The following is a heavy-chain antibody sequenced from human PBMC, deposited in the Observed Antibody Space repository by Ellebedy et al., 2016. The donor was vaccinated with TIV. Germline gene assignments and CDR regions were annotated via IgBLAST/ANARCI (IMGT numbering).Heavy chain of an antibody. V-gene: IGHV3-33*08. Sequence: GESLKISCAASGVTLSNYGIHWVRQAPGKGLEWVAFIWFDGSKDYYADSVEGRFIISRDNSRNTVYLQMDSLRAEDTAVYYCARDPLVATPQGTYYYYGLDVWGQGTTVTVSS. J-gene: IGHJ6*02. CDR1: GVTLSNYG. CDR3: ARDPLVATPQGTYYYYGLDV. D-gene: IGHD2-15*01. CDR2: IWFDGSKD.